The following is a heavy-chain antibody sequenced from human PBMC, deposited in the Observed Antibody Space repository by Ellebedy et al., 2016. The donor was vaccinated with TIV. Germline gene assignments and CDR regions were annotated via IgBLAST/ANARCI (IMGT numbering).Heavy chain of an antibody. J-gene: IGHJ3*02. D-gene: IGHD3-16*01. CDR2: IYSSGIT. CDR1: GFTVSSNY. Sequence: GGSLRLSCAASGFTVSSNYMSWVRQAPGKGLEWVSVIYSSGITYYADSVKGRFTISRDNSRDNSKITVYLQMNSLRAEDTAVYYCARVDYGLAFHIWGQGTMVTVSS. CDR3: ARVDYGLAFHI. V-gene: IGHV3-66*01.